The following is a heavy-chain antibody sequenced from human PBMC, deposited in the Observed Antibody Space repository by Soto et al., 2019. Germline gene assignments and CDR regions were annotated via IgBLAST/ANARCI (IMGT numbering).Heavy chain of an antibody. CDR2: ISSSGST. D-gene: IGHD3-9*01. CDR1: GGSISSSSYY. J-gene: IGHJ4*02. CDR3: ERRNWFPFDY. Sequence: QLQLQESGPGLVKPSETLSLTCTVSGGSISSSSYYWGWIRQPPGKGLEWIGSISSSGSTYYKPSLRSRLALSVDPSKIQFPLTLTSVPAADTAVYYCERRNWFPFDYWGQGTLVTVSS. V-gene: IGHV4-39*01.